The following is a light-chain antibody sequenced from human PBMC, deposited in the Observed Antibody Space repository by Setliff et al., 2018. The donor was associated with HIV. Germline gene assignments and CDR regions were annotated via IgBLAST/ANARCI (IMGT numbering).Light chain of an antibody. J-gene: IGLJ3*02. CDR1: ILTNKY. CDR3: YSATDNILV. V-gene: IGLV3-27*01. Sequence: SYELAQPSSVSVSPGQTARITCSGDILTNKYVRWFQQKPGQAPLLVIYRDSERPSGISDRFSGSSSGTTVTLTITGARVDDEANYYCYSATDNILVFGVGTKVT. CDR2: RDS.